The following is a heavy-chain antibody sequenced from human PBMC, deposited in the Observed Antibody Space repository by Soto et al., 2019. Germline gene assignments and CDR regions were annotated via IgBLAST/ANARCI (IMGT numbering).Heavy chain of an antibody. J-gene: IGHJ5*02. D-gene: IGHD3-10*02. CDR3: ASRLTMSSRDWLDP. Sequence: TRSLTRPFSGECFRNAGYYWRWIRQTPGKGLEWIGYIYYSGSTNYNPSLKSRVTISVDTSKNQFSLKLSSVTAADTAVYYCASRLTMSSRDWLDPRGPGTMVTVSS. V-gene: IGHV4-61*08. CDR2: IYYSGST. CDR1: GECFRNAGYY.